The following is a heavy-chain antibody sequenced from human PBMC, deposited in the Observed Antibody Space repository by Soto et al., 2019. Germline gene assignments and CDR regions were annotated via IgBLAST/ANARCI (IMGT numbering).Heavy chain of an antibody. D-gene: IGHD5-18*01. J-gene: IGHJ4*02. CDR1: GFTFSSYD. CDR3: ARGYSYIYDY. CDR2: IGTAGDT. V-gene: IGHV3-13*01. Sequence: GGSLRLSCAASGFTFSSYDMHWVRQVTGKGLEWASAIGTAGDTYYPGSVRGRFTISRENAKNSLYLQMNSLRAEDTAVYYCARGYSYIYDYWGQGTLVTVSS.